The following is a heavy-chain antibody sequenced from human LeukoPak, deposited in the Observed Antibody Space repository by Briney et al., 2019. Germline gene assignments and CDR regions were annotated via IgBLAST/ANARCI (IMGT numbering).Heavy chain of an antibody. Sequence: GGSLRLSCAASGFTFSSYSMNWVRQAPGKGLEWVSSISSSSSYIYYADSVKGRFTISRDNAKNSLYLQMNSLRAEDTAVYYCASPPHNYYGSGSYSLDYWGQGTLVTVSS. V-gene: IGHV3-21*01. CDR2: ISSSSSYI. J-gene: IGHJ4*02. CDR3: ASPPHNYYGSGSYSLDY. CDR1: GFTFSSYS. D-gene: IGHD3-10*01.